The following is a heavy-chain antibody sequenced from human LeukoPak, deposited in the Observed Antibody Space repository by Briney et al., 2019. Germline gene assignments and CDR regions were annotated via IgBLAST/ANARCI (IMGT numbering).Heavy chain of an antibody. CDR2: IYSGGST. CDR3: ARETLHYYGSGSYYGQGFDY. CDR1: GFTVSSNY. J-gene: IGHJ4*02. D-gene: IGHD3-10*01. Sequence: GGSLRLSCAASGFTVSSNYMSWVRQAPGKGLEWVSVIYSGGSTYYADSVKGRFTISRDNSKNTLYLQMNSLGGEDTAVYYCARETLHYYGSGSYYGQGFDYWGQGTLVTVSS. V-gene: IGHV3-53*01.